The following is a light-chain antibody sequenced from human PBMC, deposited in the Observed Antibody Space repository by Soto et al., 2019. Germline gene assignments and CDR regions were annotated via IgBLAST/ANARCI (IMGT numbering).Light chain of an antibody. CDR2: FAS. CDR1: QTVSNN. V-gene: IGKV3-15*01. Sequence: EIVMTQSPATLSVSPGEKATLSCRASQTVSNNLAWYQQKPGQAPRLLIYFASTRATGIPARFSGSGSGTEFTFTISSLQSEDFAVYHCQQYNKWPLTFGGGTKVETK. J-gene: IGKJ4*01. CDR3: QQYNKWPLT.